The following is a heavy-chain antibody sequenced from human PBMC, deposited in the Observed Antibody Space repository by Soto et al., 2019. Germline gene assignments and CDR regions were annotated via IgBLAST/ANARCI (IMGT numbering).Heavy chain of an antibody. D-gene: IGHD5-12*01. CDR2: IYYSGST. J-gene: IGHJ4*02. Sequence: SETLSLTCTVSGGSISSYYWSWIRQPPGKGLEWIGYIYYSGSTNYNPSLKSRVTISVDTSKNQFSLKLSSVTAADTAVYYCALKNGNDKKELLDFWGQGSLVLVSS. CDR1: GGSISSYY. V-gene: IGHV4-59*01. CDR3: ALKNGNDKKELLDF.